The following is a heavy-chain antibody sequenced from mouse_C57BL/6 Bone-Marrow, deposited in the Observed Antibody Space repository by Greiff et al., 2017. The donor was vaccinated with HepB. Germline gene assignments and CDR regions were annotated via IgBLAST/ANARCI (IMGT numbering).Heavy chain of an antibody. CDR1: GFTFSSYG. V-gene: IGHV5-6*01. CDR2: ISSGGSYT. D-gene: IGHD1-1*01. CDR3: ARQGYYGSIFWYFDV. J-gene: IGHJ1*03. Sequence: EVQLQESGGDLVKPGGSLKLSCAASGFTFSSYGMSWVRQTPDKRLEWVATISSGGSYTYYPDSVKGRFTISRANAKNTLYLQMSSLKSEDTAMYYCARQGYYGSIFWYFDVWGTGTTVTVSS.